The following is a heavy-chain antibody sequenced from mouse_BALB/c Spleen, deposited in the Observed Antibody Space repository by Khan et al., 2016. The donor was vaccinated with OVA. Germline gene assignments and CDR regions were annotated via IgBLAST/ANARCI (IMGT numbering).Heavy chain of an antibody. J-gene: IGHJ4*01. Sequence: EVQLVETGPGLVKPSQSLSLTCTVTGYSITSDYAWNWIRQFPGNKLEWMGYISYSGSTNYNPSLKSRISITRDTSKNQFFLQLNSLTTGDTATYYCARDGSRYNYAMDYWGQGTSVTVSS. CDR2: ISYSGST. D-gene: IGHD2-3*01. CDR3: ARDGSRYNYAMDY. CDR1: GYSITSDYA. V-gene: IGHV3-2*02.